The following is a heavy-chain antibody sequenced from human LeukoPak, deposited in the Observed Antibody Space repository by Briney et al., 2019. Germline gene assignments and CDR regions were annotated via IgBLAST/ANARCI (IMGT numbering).Heavy chain of an antibody. J-gene: IGHJ4*02. CDR1: GGSISSYY. V-gene: IGHV4-59*08. CDR2: IYYSGST. Sequence: PSETLSLTCTVSGGSISSYYWSWIRQPPGKGLEWIGYIYYSGSTYYNPSLKSRVTISVDTSKNQFSLELSSVTAADTAVYYCARGGPTGGRYYWGQGTLVTVSS. CDR3: ARGGPTGGRYY. D-gene: IGHD2-8*02.